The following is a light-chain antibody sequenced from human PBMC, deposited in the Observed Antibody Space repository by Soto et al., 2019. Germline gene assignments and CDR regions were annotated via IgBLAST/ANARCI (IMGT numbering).Light chain of an antibody. Sequence: EVAVTQSPGTLSLSPGERATLSCRASQSVSTNLAWYLQKPGQAPRLLIYDASTRATGIPGRFSASGSGTEFTLTISSLQSEDFAIYYCQQYFNWPPITFGQGTRLENK. V-gene: IGKV3-15*01. CDR2: DAS. CDR3: QQYFNWPPIT. CDR1: QSVSTN. J-gene: IGKJ5*01.